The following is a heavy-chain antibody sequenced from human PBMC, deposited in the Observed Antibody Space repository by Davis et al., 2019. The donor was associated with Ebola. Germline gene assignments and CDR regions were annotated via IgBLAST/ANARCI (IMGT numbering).Heavy chain of an antibody. V-gene: IGHV4-39*07. D-gene: IGHD1-26*01. J-gene: IGHJ4*02. Sequence: PSETLSLTCSVSGGPIRSSSYYWGWIRQPPGKGLEWIGSIFYTGSTYYNPSLKSRVTMSVDTSKNQFSLELNSVTAADTAVYYCARVVRWELWSTFDYWGQGTLVTVSS. CDR3: ARVVRWELWSTFDY. CDR1: GGPIRSSSYY. CDR2: IFYTGST.